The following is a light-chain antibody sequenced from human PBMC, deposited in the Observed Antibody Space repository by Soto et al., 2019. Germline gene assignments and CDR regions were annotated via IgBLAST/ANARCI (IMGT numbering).Light chain of an antibody. J-gene: IGLJ2*01. CDR2: DDS. CDR3: GTWYERLGAGV. Sequence: QSVLTQPASLSAPPGEKVTISCSGRGSNIGRNYVSWYRQFPGTAPQLLIYDDSKRHSGVPDRLSVSRYGTSASLAIAGLQPGYEAVYYCGTWYERLGAGVFGGGTTLAVL. V-gene: IGLV1-51*01. CDR1: GSNIGRNY.